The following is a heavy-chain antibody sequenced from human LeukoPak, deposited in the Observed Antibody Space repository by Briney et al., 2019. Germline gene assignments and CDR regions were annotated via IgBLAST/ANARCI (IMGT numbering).Heavy chain of an antibody. CDR2: ISGSGGST. CDR3: AKDRVARERELSSSWTIDY. V-gene: IGHV3-23*01. Sequence: PGGSLRLSCAASGFTFSSYAMSWVRQAPGKGLEWVSAISGSGGSTYYADSVKGRFTISRDNSKNTLYLQMNSLRAEDTAVYYCAKDRVARERELSSSWTIDYWGQGTLVTVSS. CDR1: GFTFSSYA. J-gene: IGHJ4*02. D-gene: IGHD6-13*01.